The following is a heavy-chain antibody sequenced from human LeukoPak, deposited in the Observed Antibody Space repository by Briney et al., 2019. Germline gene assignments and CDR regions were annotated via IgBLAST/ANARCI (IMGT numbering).Heavy chain of an antibody. CDR1: GFTFSSYA. Sequence: GGSLRLSCAASGFTFSSYAMHWVRQAPGKGLECVAVMSYDGSNKYYADSVKGRFTISRDNSKDTLYLQMNSLRAEDTAVYYCARDHLKADTAMVRFAFDYWGQGTLVTVSS. CDR2: MSYDGSNK. J-gene: IGHJ4*02. V-gene: IGHV3-30*04. D-gene: IGHD5-18*01. CDR3: ARDHLKADTAMVRFAFDY.